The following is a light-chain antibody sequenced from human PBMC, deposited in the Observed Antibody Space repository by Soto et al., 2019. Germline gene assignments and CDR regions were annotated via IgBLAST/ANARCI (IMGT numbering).Light chain of an antibody. CDR1: SSDVGGYNY. V-gene: IGLV2-8*01. Sequence: QSVLTQPASASGSPGQSVTISCTGTSSDVGGYNYVSWYQHHPGKAPKLMIYEVSKRPSGVPDRFSGSKSGNTASLTVSGRQAEDEADYYCSSYAGSDNLVFGGGTKVTV. CDR2: EVS. J-gene: IGLJ2*01. CDR3: SSYAGSDNLV.